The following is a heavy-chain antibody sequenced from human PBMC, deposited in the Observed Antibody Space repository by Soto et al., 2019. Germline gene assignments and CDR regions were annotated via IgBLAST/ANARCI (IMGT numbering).Heavy chain of an antibody. Sequence: SDTLSVTGAVEGGPLTTNCWIGIRRSLGKGLGGSGEINQSGRTNYSVSLKSQVTLSVDTSQKQFTLNIPPVTAACTPVYFCARVVSVVETEHHYCFEVWGQGTTVTVSS. CDR1: GGPLTTNC. J-gene: IGHJ6*02. CDR2: INQSGRT. D-gene: IGHD2-21*02. V-gene: IGHV4-34*01. CDR3: ARVVSVVETEHHYCFEV.